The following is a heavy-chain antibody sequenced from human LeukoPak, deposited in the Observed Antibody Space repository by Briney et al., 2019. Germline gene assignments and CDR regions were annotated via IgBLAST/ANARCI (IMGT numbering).Heavy chain of an antibody. CDR1: GYTFTGYY. V-gene: IGHV1-2*02. D-gene: IGHD6-13*01. Sequence: ASVKVSCKASGYTFTGYYMHWVRQAPGQGLEWMGWINPNSGGTNYAQKFQGRVTMTRDTSISTAYMELSRPRSDDTAVYYCAREIAADKGFDYWGQGTLVTVSS. J-gene: IGHJ4*02. CDR2: INPNSGGT. CDR3: AREIAADKGFDY.